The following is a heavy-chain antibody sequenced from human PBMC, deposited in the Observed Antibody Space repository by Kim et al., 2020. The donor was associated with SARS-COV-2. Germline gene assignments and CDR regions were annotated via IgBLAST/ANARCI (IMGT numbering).Heavy chain of an antibody. CDR1: GFDFSSYW. V-gene: IGHV3-7*01. CDR3: GGGARHDY. CDR2: ITQVGSET. J-gene: IGHJ4*02. Sequence: GGSLRLSCTAPGFDFSSYWMTWIRQVTGKGLEWVANITQVGSETYYVDSVKGRFTISRNNAQNSLYLQMNSLRGDDTAVYYCGGGARHDYWGKGTLVTVS. D-gene: IGHD1-26*01.